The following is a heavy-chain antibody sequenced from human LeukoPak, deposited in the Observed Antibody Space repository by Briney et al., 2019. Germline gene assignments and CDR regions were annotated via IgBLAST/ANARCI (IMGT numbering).Heavy chain of an antibody. CDR3: ASLVVLITPGGFDP. CDR2: IYHNGNT. D-gene: IGHD2-2*01. V-gene: IGHV4-34*01. Sequence: SETLSLTCVVYEGSYTSYYWSWLRQPPGKGLEWIGEIYHNGNTNYNPSLNSRVTISLDTSKSQFSLKLSSVTAADTAVCYCASLVVLITPGGFDPWGQGTLVTVSS. CDR1: EGSYTSYY. J-gene: IGHJ5*02.